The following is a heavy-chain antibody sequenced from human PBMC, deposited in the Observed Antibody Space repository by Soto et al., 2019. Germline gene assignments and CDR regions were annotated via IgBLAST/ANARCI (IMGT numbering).Heavy chain of an antibody. V-gene: IGHV4-30-4*01. D-gene: IGHD5-12*01. CDR3: ARDRKYSGYDSSGYYFDY. Sequence: SETLSLTFTVSGGSISRWDYYWTWIPQPPGEGLGGVGYIYYSGSTYYNPSLKNRSTISVDTSKNQFSLKLSSVTAADTAVYYCARDRKYSGYDSSGYYFDYWGQGTLVTVSS. J-gene: IGHJ4*02. CDR1: GGSISRWDYY. CDR2: IYYSGST.